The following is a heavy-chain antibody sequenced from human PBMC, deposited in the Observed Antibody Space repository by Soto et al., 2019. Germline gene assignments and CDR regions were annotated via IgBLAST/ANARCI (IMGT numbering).Heavy chain of an antibody. D-gene: IGHD4-17*01. V-gene: IGHV3-23*01. Sequence: GGSLRLSCAASGFSFSNYAMNWVRQAPGKGLEWVSGISVSDGRTNYADSVKGRVTISRDNIKNTLYLQMNSLRAEDTAMYYCAKWSSTVTKYFEYWGQGTLVTVSS. CDR3: AKWSSTVTKYFEY. CDR1: GFSFSNYA. J-gene: IGHJ4*02. CDR2: ISVSDGRT.